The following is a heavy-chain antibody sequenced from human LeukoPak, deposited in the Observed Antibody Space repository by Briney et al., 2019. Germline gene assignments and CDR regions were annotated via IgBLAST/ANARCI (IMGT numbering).Heavy chain of an antibody. D-gene: IGHD1-1*01. CDR2: ISASGTST. V-gene: IGHV3-23*01. CDR1: GFTFSSYT. Sequence: PGGSLRLSCAASGFTFSSYTMYWVRQAPGKGLEWVSAISASGTSTYYAVSVKGRFTISRDNSKNTLYLQMNSLRAEDTAVYYCAKDDDPDAFDIWGQGTMVTVSS. J-gene: IGHJ3*02. CDR3: AKDDDPDAFDI.